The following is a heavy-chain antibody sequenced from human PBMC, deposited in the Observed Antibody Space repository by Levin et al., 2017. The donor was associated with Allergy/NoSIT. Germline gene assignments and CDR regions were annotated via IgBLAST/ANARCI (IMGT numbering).Heavy chain of an antibody. V-gene: IGHV1-69*04. Sequence: SVKVSCKASGGTFSSYTISWVRQAPGQGLEWMGRIIPILGIANYAQKFQGRVTITADKSTSTAYMELSSLRSEDTAVYYCARDYSIDRDIVVVPAANNWFDPWGQGTLVTVSS. D-gene: IGHD2-2*01. CDR2: IIPILGIA. J-gene: IGHJ5*02. CDR3: ARDYSIDRDIVVVPAANNWFDP. CDR1: GGTFSSYT.